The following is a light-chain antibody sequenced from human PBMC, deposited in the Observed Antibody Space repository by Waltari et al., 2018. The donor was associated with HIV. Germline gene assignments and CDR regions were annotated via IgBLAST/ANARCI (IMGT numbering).Light chain of an antibody. V-gene: IGKV2-30*01. Sequence: EAVLTQSPVSLSVALGRPASISCRSSQSLIYTDGNTCLNWFHQRPGQSPSRLIYKISNRDSGVPDSFIGSGSVTDFTLHISRVEAEDLGIFYCMQSTHWPGTFGQGTKVEIQ. CDR3: MQSTHWPGT. CDR2: KIS. J-gene: IGKJ1*01. CDR1: QSLIYTDGNTC.